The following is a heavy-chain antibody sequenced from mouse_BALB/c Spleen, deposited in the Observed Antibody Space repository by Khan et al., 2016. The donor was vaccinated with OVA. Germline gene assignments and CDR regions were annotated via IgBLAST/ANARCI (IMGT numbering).Heavy chain of an antibody. CDR2: IYPGDGDT. V-gene: IGHV1-87*01. J-gene: IGHJ2*01. D-gene: IGHD2-4*01. CDR1: GYTFTSSW. CDR3: TRGGITTGYFVF. Sequence: QVQLQQSGAELARPGASVKLSCKASGYTFTSSWMQWVKQRPGQGLEWIGAIYPGDGDTRYTQKFKGKATLTADKSSSTAYMQLSSLASEDSAVYYCTRGGITTGYFVFWGQGTTLTVSS.